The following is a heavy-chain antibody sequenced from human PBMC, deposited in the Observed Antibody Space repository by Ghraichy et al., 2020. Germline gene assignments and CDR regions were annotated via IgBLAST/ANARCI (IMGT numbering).Heavy chain of an antibody. V-gene: IGHV3-30*04. Sequence: SCAASEFTFSSYAMHWVRQAPGKGLEWVAVISYDGRKIYYADSVKGRFSISRDNPNNTLFVQMNSLRAEDTAVYYCARERDRGVGATGAFDIWGQGTMVTVS. CDR1: EFTFSSYA. CDR3: ARERDRGVGATGAFDI. D-gene: IGHD1-26*01. J-gene: IGHJ3*02. CDR2: ISYDGRKI.